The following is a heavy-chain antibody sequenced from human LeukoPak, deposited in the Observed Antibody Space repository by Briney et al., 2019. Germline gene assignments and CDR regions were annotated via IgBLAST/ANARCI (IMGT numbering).Heavy chain of an antibody. D-gene: IGHD2-2*01. V-gene: IGHV3-15*07. CDR2: IKSKTAGGTT. Sequence: RGSLRLSCAVSGFNFSNAWMNWVRQAPGKGLEWVGHIKSKTAGGTTDYSAPVKGRFIVSRDDSKNTLYLQMNSLKTDDTAVYYCTTRPGYQLLGSSYYYMDVWGAGTTVTVSS. CDR3: TTRPGYQLLGSSYYYMDV. J-gene: IGHJ6*03. CDR1: GFNFSNAW.